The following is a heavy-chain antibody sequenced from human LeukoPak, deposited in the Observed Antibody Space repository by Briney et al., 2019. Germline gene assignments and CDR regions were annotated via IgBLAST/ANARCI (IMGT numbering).Heavy chain of an antibody. V-gene: IGHV3-23*01. CDR3: AKGIESSGSYYTGFDY. J-gene: IGHJ4*02. CDR1: GYSVGTNY. CDR2: ISGSGGST. Sequence: GGSLRLSCAASGYSVGTNYMSWVRQAPGKGLEWVSGISGSGGSTYYADSVEGRFTISRDNSKTTLYLQMNSLRAEDTAVYYCAKGIESSGSYYTGFDYWGQGTLVTVSS. D-gene: IGHD1-26*01.